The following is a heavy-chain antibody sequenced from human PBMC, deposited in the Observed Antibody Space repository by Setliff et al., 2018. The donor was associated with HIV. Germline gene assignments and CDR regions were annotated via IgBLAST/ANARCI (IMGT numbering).Heavy chain of an antibody. J-gene: IGHJ4*02. V-gene: IGHV4-61*02. D-gene: IGHD3-10*01. CDR2: IYTSGST. Sequence: SETLSLTCTVSGGSITSSNWWSWVRQPPGKGLEWIGRIYTSGSTNYTPSLKSRVTISVDTSKNQFSLKLSSVTAADTAVYYCAWARESSGSYLWGQGTLVTVSS. CDR3: AWARESSGSYL. CDR1: GGSITSSNW.